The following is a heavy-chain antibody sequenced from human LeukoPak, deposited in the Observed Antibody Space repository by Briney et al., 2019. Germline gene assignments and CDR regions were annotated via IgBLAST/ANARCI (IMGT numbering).Heavy chain of an antibody. CDR1: GGSISSDSYY. D-gene: IGHD6-19*01. CDR2: IYTSGST. J-gene: IGHJ4*02. CDR3: ARTVTGAGKYYFDY. Sequence: SETLSLTCTVSGGSISSDSYYWSWIRQPAGKGLEWIGRIYTSGSTNYNPSLKSRVTISVDTSKNQFSLTLSSVTAADTAVYYCARTVTGAGKYYFDYWGQGTLVTVSS. V-gene: IGHV4-61*02.